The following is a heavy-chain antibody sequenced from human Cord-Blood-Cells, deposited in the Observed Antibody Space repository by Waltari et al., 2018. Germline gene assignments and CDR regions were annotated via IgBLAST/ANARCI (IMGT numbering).Heavy chain of an antibody. J-gene: IGHJ3*02. Sequence: QVQLVESGVGVVQPGRSLRLSWPAPGFTFTSYAQHWVRQAPGKGLEWVAVISYEGSNKYYADSVKGRFTISRDNSKNTLYLQMNSLRAEDTAVYYCAKVGGYSSSWYAFDIWGQGTMVTVSS. CDR1: GFTFTSYA. CDR2: ISYEGSNK. V-gene: IGHV3-30-3*01. CDR3: AKVGGYSSSWYAFDI. D-gene: IGHD6-13*01.